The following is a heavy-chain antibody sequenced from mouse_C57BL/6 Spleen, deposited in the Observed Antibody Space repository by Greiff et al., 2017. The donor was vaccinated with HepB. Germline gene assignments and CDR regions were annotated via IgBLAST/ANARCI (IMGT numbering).Heavy chain of an antibody. CDR2: IDPSDSYT. Sequence: QVQLKQPGAEFVKPGASVKLSCKASGYTFTSYWMQWVKQRPGQGLEWIGEIDPSDSYTNYNQKFKGKATLTVDTSSSTAYMQLSSLTSEDSAVYYCARWLLLAYWGQGTLVTVSA. CDR3: ARWLLLAY. CDR1: GYTFTSYW. D-gene: IGHD2-3*01. V-gene: IGHV1-50*01. J-gene: IGHJ3*01.